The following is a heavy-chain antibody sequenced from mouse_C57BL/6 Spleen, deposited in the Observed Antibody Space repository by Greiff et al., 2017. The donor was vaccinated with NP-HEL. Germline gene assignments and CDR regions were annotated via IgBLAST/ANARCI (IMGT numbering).Heavy chain of an antibody. CDR3: ATSTSIVDPAFAY. D-gene: IGHD1-1*01. CDR1: GYTFTSYW. V-gene: IGHV1-74*01. CDR2: IHPSDSDT. J-gene: IGHJ3*01. Sequence: QVQLQQPGAELVKPGASVKVSCKASGYTFTSYWMHWVKQRPGQGLEWIGRIHPSDSDTNYNQKFKGKATLTVDKSSSTAYMQLSSLTSEDSAVYYCATSTSIVDPAFAYWGQGTLVTVSA.